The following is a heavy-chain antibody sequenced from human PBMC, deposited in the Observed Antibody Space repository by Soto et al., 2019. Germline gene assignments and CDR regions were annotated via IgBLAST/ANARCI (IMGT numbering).Heavy chain of an antibody. CDR2: INAGNGNT. CDR1: GYTFTSYA. D-gene: IGHD3-3*01. Sequence: ASVKVSCKASGYTFTSYAMHWVLQAPGQRLEWMGWINAGNGNTKYSQKFQGRVTITRDTSASTAYMELSSLRSEDTAVYYCARGLNYDFWSGFQLRFDYWGQGTLVTVSS. CDR3: ARGLNYDFWSGFQLRFDY. V-gene: IGHV1-3*01. J-gene: IGHJ4*02.